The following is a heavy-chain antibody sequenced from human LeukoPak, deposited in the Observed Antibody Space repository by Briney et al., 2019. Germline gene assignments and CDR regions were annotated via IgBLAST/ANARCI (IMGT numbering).Heavy chain of an antibody. CDR3: ARTYSGTYYDC. D-gene: IGHD1-26*01. CDR2: ISYSGST. J-gene: IGHJ4*02. V-gene: IGHV4-59*01. Sequence: KPSEPLSLTCPFSGGSISNYYWNWIRQLPGKGLEWIGYISYSGSTKYNPSLKSRVTISVDTSKNQFSLQLNSVTAADTAIYYCARTYSGTYYDCWGQGTLVTVSS. CDR1: GGSISNYY.